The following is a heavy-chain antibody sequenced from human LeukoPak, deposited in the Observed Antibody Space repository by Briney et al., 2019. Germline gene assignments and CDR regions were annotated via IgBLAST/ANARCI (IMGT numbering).Heavy chain of an antibody. J-gene: IGHJ4*02. CDR1: GGSFSGYY. V-gene: IGHV4-34*01. Sequence: PSETLSLTCAVYGGSFSGYYWSWIRRPPGKGLEWIGEINHSGSTNYNPSLKSRVTISVDTSKNQFSLKLSSVTAADTAVYYCARGLGLGYSYGSRSYYFDYWGQGTLVTVSS. CDR2: INHSGST. CDR3: ARGLGLGYSYGSRSYYFDY. D-gene: IGHD5-18*01.